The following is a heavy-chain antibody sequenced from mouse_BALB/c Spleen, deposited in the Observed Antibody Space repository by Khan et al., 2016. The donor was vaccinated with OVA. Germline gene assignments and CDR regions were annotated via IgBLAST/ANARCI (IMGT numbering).Heavy chain of an antibody. CDR3: ARGYWYFDV. Sequence: QIQLVQSGPELKKPGETVKLSCKASGYTFTNQGMNWVKQAPGKGLKWMAWINTYTGEPSYADDFKGRFAFSLETSASPAYLQINNLKHEDMSTFCGARGYWYFDVWGAGTTVTVSS. CDR2: INTYTGEP. J-gene: IGHJ1*01. CDR1: GYTFTNQG. V-gene: IGHV9-1*02.